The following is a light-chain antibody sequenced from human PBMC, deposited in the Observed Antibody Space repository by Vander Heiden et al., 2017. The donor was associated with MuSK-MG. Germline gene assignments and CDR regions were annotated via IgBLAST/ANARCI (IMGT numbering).Light chain of an antibody. CDR3: QQSVTTLRT. J-gene: IGKJ4*01. CDR2: AAS. Sequence: DIQMTQSPSSLSASVGDRVSITCRSSQSISNHLNWYQQKPGKAPKVLIYAASSLQSGVPSRFSGSGSGTDFTLTISSLQPEDFATYYCQQSVTTLRTFGGGTMVEIK. CDR1: QSISNH. V-gene: IGKV1-39*01.